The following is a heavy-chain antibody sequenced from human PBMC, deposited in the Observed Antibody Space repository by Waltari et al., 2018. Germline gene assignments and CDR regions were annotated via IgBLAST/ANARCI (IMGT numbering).Heavy chain of an antibody. J-gene: IGHJ5*02. V-gene: IGHV1-24*01. CDR2: FDPEDGET. Sequence: QVQLVQSGAEVKKSGASVKVSCKVSGYTLTELSMHWVRQAPGKGLEWMGGFDPEDGETIYAQKFQGRVTMTEDTSTDTAYMELSSLRSEDTAVYYCATRCITMVRGVEGFDPWGQGTLVTVSS. CDR1: GYTLTELS. CDR3: ATRCITMVRGVEGFDP. D-gene: IGHD3-10*01.